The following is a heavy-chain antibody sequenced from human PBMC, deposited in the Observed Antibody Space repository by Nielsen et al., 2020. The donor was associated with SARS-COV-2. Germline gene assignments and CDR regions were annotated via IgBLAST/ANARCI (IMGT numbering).Heavy chain of an antibody. Sequence: GESLKISCAASGFTFANYAMSWVRQTPGKGLEWVSVISGSGGSTLYADSVKGRFTISRDNSKNTVYLQMNSLRAEDTALYYCAKDPQSGRYFDWLLPSYFDYWGQGTLVTVSS. J-gene: IGHJ4*02. V-gene: IGHV3-23*01. D-gene: IGHD3-9*01. CDR2: ISGSGGST. CDR1: GFTFANYA. CDR3: AKDPQSGRYFDWLLPSYFDY.